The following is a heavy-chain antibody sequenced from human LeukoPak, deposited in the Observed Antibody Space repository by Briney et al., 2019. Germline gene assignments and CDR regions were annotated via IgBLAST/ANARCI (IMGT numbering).Heavy chain of an antibody. CDR1: GFTFSSYV. D-gene: IGHD5-18*01. CDR3: AREYSYGYLGYYYYYMDV. V-gene: IGHV3-30*04. Sequence: GGSLRLSCAASGFTFSSYVMHWVRQAPGKGLEWVAIISYDGSNEYYADSVEGRFTISRDNSKNTLYLQMNSLRAEDTAVYYCAREYSYGYLGYYYYYMDVWGKGTTVTVSS. J-gene: IGHJ6*03. CDR2: ISYDGSNE.